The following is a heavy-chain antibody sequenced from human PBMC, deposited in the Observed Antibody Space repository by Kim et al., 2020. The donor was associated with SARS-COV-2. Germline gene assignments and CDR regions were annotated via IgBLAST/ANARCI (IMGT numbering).Heavy chain of an antibody. CDR2: FFYGGST. D-gene: IGHD6-13*01. J-gene: IGHJ3*02. V-gene: IGHV4-39*01. CDR3: ARHGISDWGIGAQDDPFDI. CDR1: GASVSSYDFF. Sequence: SETLSLTCTVSGASVSSYDFFWGCIRQSPGKGLEWMGSFFYGGSTYYNPSLKSRLSMSVDTSQNQFSLRLDSVTAADTAVYYCARHGISDWGIGAQDDPFDIWGHGTVVVVSS.